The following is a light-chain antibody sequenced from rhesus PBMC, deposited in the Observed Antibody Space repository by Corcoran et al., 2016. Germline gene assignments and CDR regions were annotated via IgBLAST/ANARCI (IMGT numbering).Light chain of an antibody. CDR2: QAS. CDR1: ENVHNY. V-gene: IGKV1-74*01. CDR3: QHSYRTPFT. J-gene: IGKJ3*01. Sequence: DIQMTQSPSSLSASVGDRVTITCRASENVHNYLHWYQRRPGKAPTLLIYQASTLQRGVPSRFSGSGSGTGFTLTISSLQPEDLATYYCQHSYRTPFTFGPGTNLDIK.